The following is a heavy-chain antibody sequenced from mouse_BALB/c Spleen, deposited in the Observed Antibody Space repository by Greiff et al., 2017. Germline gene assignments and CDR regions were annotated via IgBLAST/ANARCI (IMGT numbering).Heavy chain of an antibody. J-gene: IGHJ2*01. CDR3: ARGDVYYFDY. V-gene: IGHV3-2*02. CDR1: GYSITSDYA. CDR2: ISYSGST. Sequence: EVQLQQSGPGLVKPSQSLSLTCTVTGYSITSDYAWNWIRQFPGNKLEWMGYISYSGSTSYNPSLKSRISITRDTSKNQFFLQLNSVTTEDTATYYCARGDVYYFDYWGQGTTLTVSS.